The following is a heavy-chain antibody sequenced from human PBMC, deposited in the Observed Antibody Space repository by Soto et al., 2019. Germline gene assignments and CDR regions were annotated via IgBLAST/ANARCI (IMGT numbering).Heavy chain of an antibody. CDR2: IIPIFGTA. D-gene: IGHD5-12*01. Sequence: QVQLVQSGAEVKKPGSSVKVSGKASGGTFSSYASSWVRQAPGQGLEWMGGIIPIFGTANYAQKFQGRVTITADESTSTAYMELSSLRSEDTAVYYCASHSGYDINYYYGMDVWGQGTTVTVSS. J-gene: IGHJ6*02. CDR3: ASHSGYDINYYYGMDV. CDR1: GGTFSSYA. V-gene: IGHV1-69*01.